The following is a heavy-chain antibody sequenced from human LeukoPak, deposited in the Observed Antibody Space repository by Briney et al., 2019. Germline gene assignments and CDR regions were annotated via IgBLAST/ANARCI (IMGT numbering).Heavy chain of an antibody. D-gene: IGHD6-19*01. CDR3: TSRGWP. CDR2: IRSKAHSYAT. V-gene: IGHV3-73*01. CDR1: GFTFSGSS. Sequence: SGGSLRLSCAASGFTFSGSSMQWVRQAPGKGLEWVGRIRSKAHSYATAYAASVKGRFTISRDDSKNTAYLQMNSLKTGDTAVYYCTSRGWPWGQGTLVTVSS. J-gene: IGHJ4*02.